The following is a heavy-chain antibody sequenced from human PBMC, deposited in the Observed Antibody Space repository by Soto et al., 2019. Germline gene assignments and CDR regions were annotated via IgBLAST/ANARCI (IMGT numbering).Heavy chain of an antibody. D-gene: IGHD6-6*01. Sequence: ASVKVSCKASGGTFSSYAISWVRQAPGQGLEWMGGIIPIFGTANYAQKFQGRVMITADESTSTAYMELSSLRSEDTAVYYCARDSGEYSSSSGWFDPWGQGTLVTVSS. CDR1: GGTFSSYA. CDR3: ARDSGEYSSSSGWFDP. J-gene: IGHJ5*02. CDR2: IIPIFGTA. V-gene: IGHV1-69*13.